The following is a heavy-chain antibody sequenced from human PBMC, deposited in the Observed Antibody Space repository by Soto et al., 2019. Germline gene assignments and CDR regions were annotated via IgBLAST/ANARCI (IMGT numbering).Heavy chain of an antibody. CDR3: VRDQGYSHY. D-gene: IGHD5-18*01. J-gene: IGHJ4*02. CDR2: IYSGGST. CDR1: GFTVSSNY. V-gene: IGHV3-66*01. Sequence: EVQLVESGGGLVQPGGSLRLSCAASGFTVSSNYMSWVRQAPGKGLEWVSVIYSGGSTYYEDSVKGRFTISRDNSKTTRFLQMNTLRAEDTAVYYCVRDQGYSHYWGQGTLVTVSS.